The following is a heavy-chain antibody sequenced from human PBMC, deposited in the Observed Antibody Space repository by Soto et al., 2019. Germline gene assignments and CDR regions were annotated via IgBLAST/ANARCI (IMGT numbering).Heavy chain of an antibody. CDR2: IYYSGST. CDR1: GGSLSSGGYY. V-gene: IGHV4-31*03. CDR3: ARDTQRGYSVYFDS. Sequence: QVQLQESGPGLVKPSQTLSLSCTVSGGSLSSGGYYWSWIRQHPGKGLEWIGFIYYSGSTYYNPSLKSRVTISVDTSQNQFSLKLSSVTAADTAVYYCARDTQRGYSVYFDSWGKGTLVTVAS. J-gene: IGHJ4*02. D-gene: IGHD5-12*01.